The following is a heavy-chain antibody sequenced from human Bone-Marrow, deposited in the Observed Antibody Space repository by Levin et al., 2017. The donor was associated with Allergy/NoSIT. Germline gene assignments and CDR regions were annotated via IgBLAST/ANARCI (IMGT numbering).Heavy chain of an antibody. Sequence: GGSLRLSCAASGITFSNYAMGWVRQAPGKGPEWVSGIRNDGGSTDYADSVKGRFTISRDNSKNTLYLQMNSLRAEDTAVYYCAKGATETRRNYFDSWGQGTLVTVSS. CDR1: GITFSNYA. V-gene: IGHV3-23*01. CDR2: IRNDGGST. D-gene: IGHD4-17*01. CDR3: AKGATETRRNYFDS. J-gene: IGHJ4*02.